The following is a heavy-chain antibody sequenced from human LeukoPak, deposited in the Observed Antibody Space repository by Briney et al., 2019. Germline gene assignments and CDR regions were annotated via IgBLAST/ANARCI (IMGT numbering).Heavy chain of an antibody. D-gene: IGHD3-9*01. J-gene: IGHJ2*01. CDR2: INYSGST. Sequence: SETLSLTCTVSGGSISSYYWSWIRKPPGKGLEWIGYINYSGSTDYNPSLKSRVTMSVDTSKNQFSLRLSSVTAADTAVYFCGRRTSYDTLTGYIYWYFDLWGRDTLVTVSS. V-gene: IGHV4-59*01. CDR3: GRRTSYDTLTGYIYWYFDL. CDR1: GGSISSYY.